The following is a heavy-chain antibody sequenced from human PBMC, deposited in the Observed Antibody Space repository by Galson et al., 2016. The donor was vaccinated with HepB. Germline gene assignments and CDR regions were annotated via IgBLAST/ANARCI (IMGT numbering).Heavy chain of an antibody. CDR2: IRIKSDGATT. Sequence: SLRLSCAASGFPFSSFWMNWVRQAPGKGLEWVGRIRIKSDGATTDYSAPVNGRFSISRDDSKNTLYLQMNGLKTEDTAVYYCTMENWWRFHDWGQGTLVTVSS. CDR3: TMENWWRFHD. V-gene: IGHV3-15*01. CDR1: GFPFSSFW. J-gene: IGHJ4*02. D-gene: IGHD2-8*02.